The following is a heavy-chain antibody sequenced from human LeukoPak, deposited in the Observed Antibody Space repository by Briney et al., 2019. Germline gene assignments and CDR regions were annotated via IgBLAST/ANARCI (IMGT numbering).Heavy chain of an antibody. CDR3: AKVSWLHGGYFDY. J-gene: IGHJ4*02. D-gene: IGHD5-12*01. V-gene: IGHV3-30*02. CDR2: IQYDGSYE. Sequence: GGSLRLSCAASGFTFSSYGMHWVRQAPGKGLEWVAFIQYDGSYEYSADSVKGRFTISRDNSKNTLYLQMNSLRPEDTAVYYCAKVSWLHGGYFDYWGQGTLVTVSS. CDR1: GFTFSSYG.